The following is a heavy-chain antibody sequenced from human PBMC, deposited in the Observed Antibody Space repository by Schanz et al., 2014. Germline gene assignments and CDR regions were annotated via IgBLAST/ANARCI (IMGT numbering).Heavy chain of an antibody. Sequence: EVQLVESGGGVVRPGGSLRLSCAASGFTFSGFWMTWVRQAPGKGLEWVANIKKDGSEKYYVDSVKGRFTISRDNAKNSLFLQMNSLRAEDTAVYYCARDRRNADLDYWGQGTLVTVSS. D-gene: IGHD1-1*01. CDR3: ARDRRNADLDY. J-gene: IGHJ4*02. CDR2: IKKDGSEK. CDR1: GFTFSGFW. V-gene: IGHV3-7*01.